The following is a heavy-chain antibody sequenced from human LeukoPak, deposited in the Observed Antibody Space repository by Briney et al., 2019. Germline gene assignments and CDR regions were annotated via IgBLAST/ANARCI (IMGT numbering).Heavy chain of an antibody. CDR1: GFTFSSYS. CDR3: ARLFIRDTAETGFDY. CDR2: ISSSSSYI. Sequence: TGGSLRLSCAASGFTFSSYSMNWVRQAPGKGLEWVSSISSSSSYIYYADSVEGRFTISRDNAKNSLYLQMNSLRAEDTAVYYCARLFIRDTAETGFDYWGQGTLVTVSS. J-gene: IGHJ4*02. D-gene: IGHD5-18*01. V-gene: IGHV3-21*01.